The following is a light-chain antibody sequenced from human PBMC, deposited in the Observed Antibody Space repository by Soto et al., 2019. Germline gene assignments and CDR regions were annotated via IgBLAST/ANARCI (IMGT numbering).Light chain of an antibody. CDR3: SSYTISNTLV. Sequence: QSALTQRASVSGSPGQSITISCTGTSRDIGTYYYVSWYQHHPGKAPKVIIHDVSTRPSGVSDRFSGSKSDNTASLTISGLQPDDEADYYCSSYTISNTLVFGGGTKLTVL. CDR1: SRDIGTYYY. CDR2: DVS. V-gene: IGLV2-14*03. J-gene: IGLJ3*02.